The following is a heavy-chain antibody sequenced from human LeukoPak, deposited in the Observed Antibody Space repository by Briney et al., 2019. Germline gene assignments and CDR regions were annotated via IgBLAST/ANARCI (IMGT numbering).Heavy chain of an antibody. J-gene: IGHJ4*02. CDR2: ISGSGGSA. CDR3: AREGDYVSMTFDY. D-gene: IGHD4-17*01. V-gene: IGHV3-23*01. CDR1: GFTFSIYA. Sequence: GSLRLSFAASGFTFSIYAMGLVRQASGKGLEWVSGISGSGGSASYADSVKGRFTISRDNSKNTLYLQMNSLRAEDTAVYYCAREGDYVSMTFDYWGQGTLVTVSS.